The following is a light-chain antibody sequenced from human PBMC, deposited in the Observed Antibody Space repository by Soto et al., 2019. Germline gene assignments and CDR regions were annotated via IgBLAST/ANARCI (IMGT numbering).Light chain of an antibody. CDR3: QQYGTSSYT. J-gene: IGKJ2*01. CDR1: QSVRSSC. CDR2: GAS. V-gene: IGKV3-20*01. Sequence: IVLTQSPGTLSLSPGERATLSCWASQSVRSSCLAWYKQKPGPAPRLLIYGASARAAGIPDRFTGSGSGTDVTLTISRLEPEDVAVYYCQQYGTSSYTFGQGTKLEIK.